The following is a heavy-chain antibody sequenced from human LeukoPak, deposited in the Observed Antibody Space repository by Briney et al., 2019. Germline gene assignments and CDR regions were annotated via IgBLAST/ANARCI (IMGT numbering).Heavy chain of an antibody. CDR2: IYHSGST. CDR1: GGSISSGGYY. J-gene: IGHJ5*02. Sequence: SQTLSLTCTVSGGSISSGGYYWSWIRQHPGKGLEWIGYIYHSGSTYYNPSLKSRVTISVDRSKNQFSLKLGSVTAADTAVYYCARDRGSSWYGRWFDPWGQGTLVTVSS. CDR3: ARDRGSSWYGRWFDP. D-gene: IGHD6-13*01. V-gene: IGHV4-30-2*01.